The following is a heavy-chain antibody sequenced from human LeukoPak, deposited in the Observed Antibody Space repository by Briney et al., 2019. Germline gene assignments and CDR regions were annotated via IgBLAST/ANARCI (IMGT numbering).Heavy chain of an antibody. Sequence: SQTLSLTCAVSGVSISSGGYSWSWIRQPPGKGLEWIGYIYHSGSTYYNPSLKSRVTISVDRSKNQFSLKLSSVTAADTAVYYCAREGEYCSSTSCSNWFDPWGQGTLVTVSS. CDR1: GVSISSGGYS. J-gene: IGHJ5*02. CDR2: IYHSGST. CDR3: AREGEYCSSTSCSNWFDP. D-gene: IGHD2-2*01. V-gene: IGHV4-30-2*01.